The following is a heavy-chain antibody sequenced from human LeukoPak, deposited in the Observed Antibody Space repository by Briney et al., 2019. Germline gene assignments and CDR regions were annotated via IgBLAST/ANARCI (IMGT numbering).Heavy chain of an antibody. J-gene: IGHJ3*02. CDR2: INPSGGST. CDR3: ARLDTTMTTAFDI. CDR1: GYTFTSYA. Sequence: ASVKVSCKASGYTFTSYAMNWVRQAPGQGLEWMGIINPSGGSTSYAQKFQGRVTMTRDMSTSTVYMELSSLRSEDTAVYYCARLDTTMTTAFDIWGQGTMVTVSS. D-gene: IGHD5-18*01. V-gene: IGHV1-46*01.